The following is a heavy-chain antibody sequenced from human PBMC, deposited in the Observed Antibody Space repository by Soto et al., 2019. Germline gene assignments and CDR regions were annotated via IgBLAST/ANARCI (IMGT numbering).Heavy chain of an antibody. CDR1: GFTFTSSA. D-gene: IGHD3-22*01. CDR2: IVVGSGNT. V-gene: IGHV1-58*01. J-gene: IGHJ6*02. CDR3: AAPYYDSSDYYYYYGMDV. Sequence: QMQLVQSGPEVKKPGTSVKVSCKASGFTFTSSAVQWVRQARGQRLEWIGWIVVGSGNTNYAQKFQERVTITRDMSKSIAYMELSSLRSEDTAVYYCAAPYYDSSDYYYYYGMDVWCQGTTVTVSS.